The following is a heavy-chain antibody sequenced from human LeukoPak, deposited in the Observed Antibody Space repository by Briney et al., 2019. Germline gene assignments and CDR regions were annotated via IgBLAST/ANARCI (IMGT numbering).Heavy chain of an antibody. CDR3: AKDPYYYGSGSTPAPGY. V-gene: IGHV3-33*06. Sequence: GRSLRLSCAASGFTFSSYGMHWVRQAPGKGLEWVAVIWYDGSNKYYADSVKGRFTISRDNSKNTLYLQMNSLRAEDTAVYYCAKDPYYYGSGSTPAPGYWGQGTLVTVSS. CDR2: IWYDGSNK. D-gene: IGHD3-10*01. J-gene: IGHJ4*02. CDR1: GFTFSSYG.